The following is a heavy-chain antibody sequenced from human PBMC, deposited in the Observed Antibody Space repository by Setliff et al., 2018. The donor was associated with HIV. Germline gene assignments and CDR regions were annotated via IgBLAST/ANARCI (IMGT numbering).Heavy chain of an antibody. D-gene: IGHD1-7*01. Sequence: GGSLRLSCVASGFTFSDYYMTWIRRAPGKGLEWVSYISPNGNSMYYADSVKGRVTISRDNSKNTVDLQMNSLRAEDTAVYYCAKDGDYSNWDYDAFDIWGQGTMVTVSS. CDR1: GFTFSDYY. CDR2: ISPNGNSM. J-gene: IGHJ3*02. V-gene: IGHV3-11*04. CDR3: AKDGDYSNWDYDAFDI.